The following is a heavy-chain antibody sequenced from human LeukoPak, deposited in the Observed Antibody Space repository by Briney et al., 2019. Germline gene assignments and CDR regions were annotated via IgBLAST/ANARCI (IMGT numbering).Heavy chain of an antibody. CDR3: AREHYYGSGSYRYNDY. D-gene: IGHD3-10*01. Sequence: GGSLRLSCAASGFTFSSYGMHWVRQAPGKGLEWVAVIWYDGSNKYYADSVKGRLTISRDNSKNTLYLQMNSLRAEDTAVYYCAREHYYGSGSYRYNDYWGQGTLVTVSS. J-gene: IGHJ4*02. CDR2: IWYDGSNK. V-gene: IGHV3-33*01. CDR1: GFTFSSYG.